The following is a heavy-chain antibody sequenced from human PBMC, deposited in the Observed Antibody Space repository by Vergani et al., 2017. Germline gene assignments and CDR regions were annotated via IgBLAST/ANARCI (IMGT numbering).Heavy chain of an antibody. CDR1: ADSISSGSYY. D-gene: IGHD6-19*01. V-gene: IGHV4-39*01. J-gene: IGHJ4*02. Sequence: QLQLQQSGPGLVKPSETLFLTCTVSADSISSGSYYWGWIRQPPGKSLEWIGSIYYSGLTYYNPSLKSRVAISVDTSKNQFSRKVTSVTAADTAVYCCARQRPGSGWSPGDFDDWGQGILVTVSS. CDR3: ARQRPGSGWSPGDFDD. CDR2: IYYSGLT.